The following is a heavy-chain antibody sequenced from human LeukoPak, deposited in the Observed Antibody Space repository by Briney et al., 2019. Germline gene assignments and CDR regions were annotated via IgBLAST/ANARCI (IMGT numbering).Heavy chain of an antibody. CDR3: ARRYYYGSGSYYFDY. J-gene: IGHJ4*02. V-gene: IGHV5-51*01. CDR1: GYTFIDYS. Sequence: GESLKISCKGFGYTFIDYSIAWVRQMPGKGVEWMGFIHPGDSHTTYSPSFQGQVTFSAGRSTNTAYLQWSSLKASDTAMYYCARRYYYGSGSYYFDYWGQGTLVTVSS. D-gene: IGHD3-10*01. CDR2: IHPGDSHT.